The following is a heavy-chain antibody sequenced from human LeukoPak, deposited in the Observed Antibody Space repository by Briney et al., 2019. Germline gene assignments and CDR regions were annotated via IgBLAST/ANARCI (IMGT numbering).Heavy chain of an antibody. CDR1: GFIFSNYW. V-gene: IGHV3-7*05. CDR3: AKVDTSGWYEVLDF. D-gene: IGHD6-19*01. CDR2: IKQDGSEK. J-gene: IGHJ4*02. Sequence: PGGSLRLSCSASGFIFSNYWMTWVRQAPGKGLEWVANIKQDGSEKYYVDSVKGRFTISRDNAKKSLYLQMNSLRAEDTAKYYCAKVDTSGWYEVLDFWGQGTLVTVSS.